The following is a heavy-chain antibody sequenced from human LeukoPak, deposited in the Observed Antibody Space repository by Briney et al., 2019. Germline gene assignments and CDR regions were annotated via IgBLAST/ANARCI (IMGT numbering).Heavy chain of an antibody. CDR2: ISGYNGNT. J-gene: IGHJ4*02. CDR3: ATFGYTVGGDY. D-gene: IGHD4-23*01. Sequence: ASVKVSCKTSGQTFSSYGFSWVRQAPGQGLEWMGWISGYNGNTKFEEKFQDRVTMTEDTSTDTAYMELSSLRSEDTAVYYCATFGYTVGGDYWGQGTLVTVSS. CDR1: GQTFSSYG. V-gene: IGHV1-18*01.